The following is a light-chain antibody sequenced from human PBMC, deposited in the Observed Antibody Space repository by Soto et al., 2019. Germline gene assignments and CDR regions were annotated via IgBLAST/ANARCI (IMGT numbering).Light chain of an antibody. V-gene: IGLV1-44*01. CDR3: AAWDDSVNGVV. J-gene: IGLJ2*01. CDR2: SNN. CDR1: SSNIGSNT. Sequence: QSVLTQPPSASGTPGQRVTISCSGSSSNIGSNTVNWYQQLPGTAPKLLIYSNNQRTSGVPDRFSGSKSGTSASLAISGLQSEDEADYYCAAWDDSVNGVVFGGGTKLTVL.